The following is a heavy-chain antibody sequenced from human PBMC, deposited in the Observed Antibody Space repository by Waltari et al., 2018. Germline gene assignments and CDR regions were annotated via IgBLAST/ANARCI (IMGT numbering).Heavy chain of an antibody. V-gene: IGHV1-69*12. D-gene: IGHD3-22*01. CDR1: GGTFSSYA. CDR2: ILPIFGTA. CDR3: ARARNYYDSSGYPH. J-gene: IGHJ4*02. Sequence: QVQLVQSGAEVKKPGSSVKVSCKASGGTFSSYAISWVRQAPGQGLEWMGGILPIFGTANYAQKFQGRVTITADESTSTAYMELSSLRSEDTAVYYCARARNYYDSSGYPHWGQGTLVTVSS.